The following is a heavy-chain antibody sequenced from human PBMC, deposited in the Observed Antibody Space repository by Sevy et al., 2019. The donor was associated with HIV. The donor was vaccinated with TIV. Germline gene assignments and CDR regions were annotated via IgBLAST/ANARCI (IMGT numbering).Heavy chain of an antibody. CDR2: ISNDGTNE. CDR1: GFAFSRFT. Sequence: GGSLRLSCAASGFAFSRFTIHWVRQAPGKGLEWVAVISNDGTNEYYADSLKGRCTISRENSNNTVDLQLNSLRTEDTAIYYCARARGSTWRVGGVDGWGHGATVSVSS. CDR3: ARARGSTWRVGGVDG. D-gene: IGHD6-13*01. V-gene: IGHV3-30-3*01. J-gene: IGHJ6*02.